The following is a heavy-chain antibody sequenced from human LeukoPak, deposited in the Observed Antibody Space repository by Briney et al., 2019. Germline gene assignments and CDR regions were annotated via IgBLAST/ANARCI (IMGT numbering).Heavy chain of an antibody. Sequence: GGSLRLSCSASGFTFSSYAMHWVRQAPGKGLEYVSAISSNGGSTYYADSVKGRFTISRDNSKNTLYLQMSSLRAEDTAVYYCARGFSGSQSPFDYWGQGTLVTVSS. CDR1: GFTFSSYA. V-gene: IGHV3-64D*06. J-gene: IGHJ4*02. D-gene: IGHD1-26*01. CDR2: ISSNGGST. CDR3: ARGFSGSQSPFDY.